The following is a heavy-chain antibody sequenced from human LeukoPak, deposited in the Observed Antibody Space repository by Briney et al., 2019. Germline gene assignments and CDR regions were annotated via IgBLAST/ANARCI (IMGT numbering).Heavy chain of an antibody. D-gene: IGHD3-10*01. CDR2: ISSSSSYI. CDR3: ASSRVVRGVTSDY. CDR1: GFTFSSYS. J-gene: IGHJ4*02. Sequence: GGSLRLSCAASGFTFSSYSMNWVRQAPGKGLEWVSSISSSSSYIYYADSVKGRFTISRDNAKNSLYLQMNSLRAEDTAVYYCASSRVVRGVTSDYWGQGTLVTVSS. V-gene: IGHV3-21*01.